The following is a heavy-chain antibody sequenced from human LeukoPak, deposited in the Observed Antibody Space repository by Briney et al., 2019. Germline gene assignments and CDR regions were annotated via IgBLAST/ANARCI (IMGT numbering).Heavy chain of an antibody. CDR3: ARVSYYDYVWGSYRFDY. V-gene: IGHV4-39*07. Sequence: SETLSLTCTVSGGSITTTTYYWGWIRQPPGKGLEWIGSIYYSGSTYSNPSLKSRVTISVDTSKNHFSLKLSSVTAADTAVYYCARVSYYDYVWGSYRFDYWGQGTLVTVSS. D-gene: IGHD3-16*02. CDR1: GGSITTTTYY. J-gene: IGHJ4*02. CDR2: IYYSGST.